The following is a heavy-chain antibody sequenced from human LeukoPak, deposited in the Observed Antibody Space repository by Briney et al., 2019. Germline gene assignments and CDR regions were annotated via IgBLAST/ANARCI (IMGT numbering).Heavy chain of an antibody. CDR3: ARAFYYDIIGGEGMDV. Sequence: GGSLRLSCAASGFTFSSYAMSWVRQAPGKGLEWVSSISNSASYIFYADSVKGRFTISRDNAKNSLYLQMNSLRAEDTAVYYCARAFYYDIIGGEGMDVWGQGTTVTVSS. V-gene: IGHV3-21*01. J-gene: IGHJ6*02. CDR1: GFTFSSYA. CDR2: ISNSASYI. D-gene: IGHD3-22*01.